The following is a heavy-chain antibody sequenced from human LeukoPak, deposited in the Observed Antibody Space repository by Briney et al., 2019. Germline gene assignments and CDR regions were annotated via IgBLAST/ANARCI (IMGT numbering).Heavy chain of an antibody. D-gene: IGHD3-16*01. Sequence: SETLSLTCTVSGASISTTSYYWGWIRQPPGKGPEWIGSIYYSGSTYYNPSLKSRVTISVDTSKNQFSLKLSSVTAADTAVYYCARDPGGGMDVWGQGTTVTVSS. CDR2: IYYSGST. CDR1: GASISTTSYY. J-gene: IGHJ6*02. CDR3: ARDPGGGMDV. V-gene: IGHV4-39*07.